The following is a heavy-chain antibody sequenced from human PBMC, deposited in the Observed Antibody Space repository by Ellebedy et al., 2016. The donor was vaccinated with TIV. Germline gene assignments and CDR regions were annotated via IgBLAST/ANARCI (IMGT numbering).Heavy chain of an antibody. CDR1: GFTFDDYA. J-gene: IGHJ4*02. Sequence: SLKISCAASGFTFDDYAMHWVRQAPGKGLEWVSGISWNTNYIGYADSVKGRFTISRDNSKNTLYLQINSLRAEDTAVYYCAKESGNGYNHFNYWGQGTLVTVSS. CDR3: AKESGNGYNHFNY. D-gene: IGHD5-24*01. CDR2: ISWNTNYI. V-gene: IGHV3-9*01.